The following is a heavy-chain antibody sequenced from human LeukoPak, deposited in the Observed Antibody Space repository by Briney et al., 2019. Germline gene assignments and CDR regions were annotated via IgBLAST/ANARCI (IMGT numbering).Heavy chain of an antibody. CDR1: GFSLSTSGMC. CDR3: ARASLRDGYADY. Sequence: VSGPTLVNPTQTLTLTCTFSGFSLSTSGMCVSWIRQPPGKALEWLARIDWDDDKYYSTSLKTRLTISKDTSKNQVVLTMTNMDPVDTAAYYCARASLRDGYADYWGQGTLVTVSS. V-gene: IGHV2-70*11. CDR2: IDWDDDK. J-gene: IGHJ4*02. D-gene: IGHD5-24*01.